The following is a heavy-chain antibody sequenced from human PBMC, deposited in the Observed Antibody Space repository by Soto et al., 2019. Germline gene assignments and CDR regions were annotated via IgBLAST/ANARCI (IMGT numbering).Heavy chain of an antibody. V-gene: IGHV4-59*01. D-gene: IGHD6-13*01. CDR3: ARDYRMRYSSSWYWFDP. J-gene: IGHJ5*02. CDR2: IYYSGST. CDR1: GGSISSYY. Sequence: PSETLSLTCTVSGGSISSYYWSWIRQPPGKGLEWIGYIYYSGSTNYNPSLKSRVTISVDTSKNQFSLKLSSVTAADTAVYYCARDYRMRYSSSWYWFDPWGQGTLVTVSS.